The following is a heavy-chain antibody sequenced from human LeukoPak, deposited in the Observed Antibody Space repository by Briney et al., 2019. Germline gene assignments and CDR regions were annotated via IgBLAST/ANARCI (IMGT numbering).Heavy chain of an antibody. D-gene: IGHD3-9*01. J-gene: IGHJ4*02. CDR3: ARASYDILTGYKTDDY. CDR2: IYYSGST. V-gene: IGHV4-61*01. CDR1: GGSVSSGSYY. Sequence: PLETLSLTCTVSGGSVSSGSYYWSWIRQPPGKGLEWIGYIYYSGSTNYNPSLKSRVTISVDTSKNQFSLKLSSVTAADTAVYYCARASYDILTGYKTDDYWGQGTLVTVSS.